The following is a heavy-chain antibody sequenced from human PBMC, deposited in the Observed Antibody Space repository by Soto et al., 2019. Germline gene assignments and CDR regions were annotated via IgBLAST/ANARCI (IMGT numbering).Heavy chain of an antibody. CDR3: VRVVAIPGYPDN. V-gene: IGHV1-69*12. CDR1: GGTFSSYA. J-gene: IGHJ4*02. D-gene: IGHD5-12*01. Sequence: QVQLVQSGAEVRQPASSVKVSCKTSGGTFSSYAISWVRQAPGKGLEWMGGIVPIVDTSTYAQKFPGRVTFTADESTSTVYMELSSLGSDDTAVYYCVRVVAIPGYPDNWGQGTLVTVSS. CDR2: IVPIVDTS.